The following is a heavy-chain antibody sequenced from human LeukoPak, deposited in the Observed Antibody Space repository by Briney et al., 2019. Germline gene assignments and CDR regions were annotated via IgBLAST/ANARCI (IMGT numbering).Heavy chain of an antibody. CDR1: GFTFSSYS. D-gene: IGHD1-20*01. J-gene: IGHJ4*02. CDR2: ISGSSTTI. Sequence: GGSLRLSCAASGFTFSSYSMNWVREAPGKGLEWFSYISGSSTTIYYADSVKGRFTISRDNAKNSLYLQMDSLRDEDTAVYYCARSQYNWNYVGYWGQGTLVTVSS. CDR3: ARSQYNWNYVGY. V-gene: IGHV3-48*02.